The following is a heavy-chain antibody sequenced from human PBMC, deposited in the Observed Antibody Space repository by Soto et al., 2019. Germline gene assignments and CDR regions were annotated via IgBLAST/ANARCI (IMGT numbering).Heavy chain of an antibody. V-gene: IGHV3-21*01. CDR1: GFTFNSYS. CDR2: MSRSSRYI. Sequence: GGSLRLSCAASGFTFNSYSMNWVCQAPGKGLEWVSSMSRSSRYIYYADSVKGRFTIARDNAKNSVYLQMNSLRAADTAVYYCARDGGVAATLANYFDFWGQGTLVTVSS. J-gene: IGHJ4*02. CDR3: ARDGGVAATLANYFDF. D-gene: IGHD2-15*01.